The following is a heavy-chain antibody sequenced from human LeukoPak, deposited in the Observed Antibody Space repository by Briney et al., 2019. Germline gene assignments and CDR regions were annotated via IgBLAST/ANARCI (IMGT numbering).Heavy chain of an antibody. CDR1: GFTFSSYG. V-gene: IGHV3-30*18. Sequence: GGSLRLSCAASGFTFSSYGMHWVRQAPGKGLGWVAVISYDGSNKYYADSVKGRFTISRDNSKNTLYLQMNSLRAEDTAVYYCAKDKDGTGLAIDYWGQGTLVTVSS. D-gene: IGHD3-3*02. J-gene: IGHJ4*02. CDR2: ISYDGSNK. CDR3: AKDKDGTGLAIDY.